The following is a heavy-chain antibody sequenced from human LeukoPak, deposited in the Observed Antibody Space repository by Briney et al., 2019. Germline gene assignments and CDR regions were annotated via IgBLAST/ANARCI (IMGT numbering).Heavy chain of an antibody. CDR2: MNPNSDNT. CDR3: ARGGYSYGSLYYFDY. J-gene: IGHJ4*02. D-gene: IGHD5-18*01. CDR1: GYTFTSYD. V-gene: IGHV1-8*01. Sequence: GASVKVSCKASGYTFTSYDINWVRQATGQGLEWMGWMNPNSDNTNYAQKLQGRVTMTTDTSTSTAYMELRSLRSDDTAVYYCARGGYSYGSLYYFDYWGQGTLVTVSS.